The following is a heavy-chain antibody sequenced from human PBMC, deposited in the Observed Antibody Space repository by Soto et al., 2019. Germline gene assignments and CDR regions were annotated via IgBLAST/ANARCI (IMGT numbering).Heavy chain of an antibody. J-gene: IGHJ5*02. Sequence: QVQLQESGPGLVKPSETLSLTCTVSGGSISSYYWSWIRQPPGEGLEWIGYIYYSGSTKYNPSLKSRVTISVDTSKNQFSLKLSSVTAADTAVYYCARLGTYGSGSYVWENWFDPWGQGTLVTVSS. CDR2: IYYSGST. D-gene: IGHD3-10*01. CDR1: GGSISSYY. CDR3: ARLGTYGSGSYVWENWFDP. V-gene: IGHV4-59*08.